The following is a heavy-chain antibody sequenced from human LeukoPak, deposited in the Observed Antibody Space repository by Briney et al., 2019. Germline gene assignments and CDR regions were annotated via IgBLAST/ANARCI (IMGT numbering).Heavy chain of an antibody. Sequence: GGSLRLSCAASGFTFSSYAMSWVRQAPGKGLEWVSAISGSGGSTYYADSVKGRFTISRDNSKNTLYLQMSSLRAEDTAVYYCASDGSGSYDFDYWGQGTLVTVSS. CDR1: GFTFSSYA. J-gene: IGHJ4*02. CDR2: ISGSGGST. CDR3: ASDGSGSYDFDY. D-gene: IGHD3-10*01. V-gene: IGHV3-23*01.